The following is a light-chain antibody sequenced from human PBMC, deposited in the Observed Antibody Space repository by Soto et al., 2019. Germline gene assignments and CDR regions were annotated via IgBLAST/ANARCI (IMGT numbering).Light chain of an antibody. V-gene: IGKV1-33*01. Sequence: DIQMTQSPSTLSGSVGDRVTIACHSSQNINNYLNWYQQKPGRAPKLLIYDASNLEAGVPSRFRGSGSGTDFTLTISRLEPEDFAVYYCQQYGSSPPWTFGQGTKVDIK. CDR2: DAS. J-gene: IGKJ1*01. CDR1: QNINNY. CDR3: QQYGSSPPWT.